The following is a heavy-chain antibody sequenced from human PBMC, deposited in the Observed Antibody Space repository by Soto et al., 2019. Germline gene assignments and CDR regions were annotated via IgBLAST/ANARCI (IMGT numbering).Heavy chain of an antibody. Sequence: SGPTLVNPTPTLTLTCTFSGFSLSTSGVGVGWIHQPPGKALEWLALIYWDDDKHYSQSLKSRLTITMDTSKNQVVLTMTNMDPVDTATYYCAHNGYYGTPNWFDPWGQGTLVTVSS. V-gene: IGHV2-5*02. CDR1: GFSLSTSGVG. J-gene: IGHJ5*02. CDR3: AHNGYYGTPNWFDP. CDR2: IYWDDDK. D-gene: IGHD3-10*01.